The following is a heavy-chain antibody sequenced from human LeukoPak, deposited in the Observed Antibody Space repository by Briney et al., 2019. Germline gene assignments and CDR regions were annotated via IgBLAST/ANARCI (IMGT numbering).Heavy chain of an antibody. J-gene: IGHJ4*02. CDR3: ASPLTGDYVDY. D-gene: IGHD1-14*01. Sequence: GGSLRLSCAASGFTFSDYYMSWIRQAPGKGLEWVSYISSSSSYTNYADSVKGRFTISRDNAKNSLYLQMNSLRAEDTAVYYCASPLTGDYVDYWGQGTLVTVSS. V-gene: IGHV3-11*06. CDR1: GFTFSDYY. CDR2: ISSSSSYT.